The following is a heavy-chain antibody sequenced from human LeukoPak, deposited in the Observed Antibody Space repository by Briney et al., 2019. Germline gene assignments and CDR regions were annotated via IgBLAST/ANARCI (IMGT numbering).Heavy chain of an antibody. J-gene: IGHJ6*04. CDR3: ARIDFWMGMDV. Sequence: GGSLRLSCVVSGFTFSLYWVNWVRQAPGKGLEWVANIKQDGSEEYYVDSVKGRFTISRDNAKNSLYLQMNSLRAEDTAVYYCARIDFWMGMDVWGKGTTVTVSS. D-gene: IGHD3-3*01. CDR1: GFTFSLYW. CDR2: IKQDGSEE. V-gene: IGHV3-7*01.